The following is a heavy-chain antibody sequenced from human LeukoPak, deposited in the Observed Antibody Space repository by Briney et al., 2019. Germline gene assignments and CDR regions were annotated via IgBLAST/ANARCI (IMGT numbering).Heavy chain of an antibody. V-gene: IGHV3-30*18. CDR3: AKRGGYCSSTSCYRWFDP. CDR2: ISYGGSNK. D-gene: IGHD2-2*01. CDR1: GFTFSSYG. Sequence: GGSLRLPCAASGFTFSSYGMHWVREAPGKGLEGVAVISYGGSNKYYADSVKGRFTISRDNSKNTLYLQMNSLRAEDTAVYYCAKRGGYCSSTSCYRWFDPWGQGTLVTVSS. J-gene: IGHJ5*02.